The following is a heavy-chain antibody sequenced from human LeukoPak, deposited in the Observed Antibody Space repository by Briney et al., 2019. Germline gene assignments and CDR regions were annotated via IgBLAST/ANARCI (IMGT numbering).Heavy chain of an antibody. CDR3: AREAAAGLFDY. J-gene: IGHJ4*02. CDR1: GGSISSYY. Sequence: SETLSLTCTVSGGSISSYYWSWIRQPPGKGLEWIGYIYYSGSTNYNPSLKSRVTISVDTSKNQFSLKLGSVTAADTAVYYCAREAAAGLFDYWGQGTLVTVSS. D-gene: IGHD6-13*01. V-gene: IGHV4-59*01. CDR2: IYYSGST.